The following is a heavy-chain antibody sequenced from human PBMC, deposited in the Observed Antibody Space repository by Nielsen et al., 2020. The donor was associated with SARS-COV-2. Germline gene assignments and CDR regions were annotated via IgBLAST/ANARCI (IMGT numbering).Heavy chain of an antibody. CDR1: GFTFSSYSMN. D-gene: IGHD1-14*01. CDR2: IYYSGTT. Sequence: GSLRLSCAASGFTFSSYSMNWVRQPPGKGLEWIGSIYYSGTTYYNPSLKSRVTIFVDTSKNQFSLKVTSVTAADTAVYYCTRPRNLAFDIWGQGTMVTVSS. CDR3: TRPRNLAFDI. J-gene: IGHJ3*02. V-gene: IGHV4-39*01.